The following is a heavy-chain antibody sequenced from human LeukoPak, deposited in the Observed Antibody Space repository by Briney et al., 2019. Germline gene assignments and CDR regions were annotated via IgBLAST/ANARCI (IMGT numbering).Heavy chain of an antibody. CDR1: GGSISRYY. D-gene: IGHD4-23*01. CDR3: ARDDYGGKNYGMDV. CDR2: IYYSGST. V-gene: IGHV4-59*01. Sequence: SETLSLTCTASGGSISRYYWSWIRQPPGKGLEWLGYIYYSGSTNYNPSLKSRVTIPVDTSKNQFSLKLSSVTAADTAVYYCARDDYGGKNYGMDVWGQGTTVTVSS. J-gene: IGHJ6*02.